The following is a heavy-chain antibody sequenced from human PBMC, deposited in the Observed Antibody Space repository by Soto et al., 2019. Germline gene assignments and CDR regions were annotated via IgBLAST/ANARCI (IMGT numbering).Heavy chain of an antibody. D-gene: IGHD3-16*02. V-gene: IGHV4-34*01. CDR1: GGSFSGYY. Sequence: SETLSLTCAVYGGSFSGYYWSWIRQPPGKGLEWIGEINHSGSTNYNPSLKSRVTISVDTSKNQFSLKLSSVTAADTAVYYCASLYYDYVWGSYRPSDYWGQGTLVTVSS. CDR3: ASLYYDYVWGSYRPSDY. J-gene: IGHJ4*02. CDR2: INHSGST.